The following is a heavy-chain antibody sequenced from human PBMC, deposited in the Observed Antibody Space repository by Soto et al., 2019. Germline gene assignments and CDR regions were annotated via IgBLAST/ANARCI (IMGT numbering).Heavy chain of an antibody. J-gene: IGHJ5*02. CDR2: IIPIFGTA. D-gene: IGHD6-13*01. CDR1: GGTFSSYA. CDR3: ARTAAAGPNWFDP. Sequence: ASVKVSCKASGGTFSSYAISWVRQAPGQGLEWMGGIIPIFGTANYAQKFQGRVTMTTDTSTSTAYMELRSLRSDDTAVYYCARTAAAGPNWFDPWGQGTLVTVSS. V-gene: IGHV1-69*05.